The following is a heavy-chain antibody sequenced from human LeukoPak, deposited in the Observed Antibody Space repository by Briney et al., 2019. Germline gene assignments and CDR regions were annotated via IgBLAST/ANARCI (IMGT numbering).Heavy chain of an antibody. CDR2: INAGNGNT. CDR1: GYTFTSYA. CDR3: ARDRGDYYGSGYFDY. Sequence: ASVKVSCKASGYTFTSYAMHWVCQAPGQRLEWMGWINAGNGNTKYSQKFQGRVTITRDTSASTAYMELSSLRSEDTAVYYCARDRGDYYGSGYFDYWGQGTLVTVSS. V-gene: IGHV1-3*01. J-gene: IGHJ4*02. D-gene: IGHD3-10*01.